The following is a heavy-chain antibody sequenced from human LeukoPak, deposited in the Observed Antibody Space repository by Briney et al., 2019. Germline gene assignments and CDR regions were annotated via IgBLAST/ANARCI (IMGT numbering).Heavy chain of an antibody. J-gene: IGHJ4*02. CDR2: INPNSGGT. CDR3: ARGWTRSLFDY. Sequence: ASVKVSCKASGYTFTSYDINWVRQAPGQGLEWMGWINPNSGGTNYAQKFQGRVTMTRDTSISTAYMELSRLRSDDTAVYYCARGWTRSLFDYWGQGTLVTVSS. CDR1: GYTFTSYD. V-gene: IGHV1-2*02. D-gene: IGHD3/OR15-3a*01.